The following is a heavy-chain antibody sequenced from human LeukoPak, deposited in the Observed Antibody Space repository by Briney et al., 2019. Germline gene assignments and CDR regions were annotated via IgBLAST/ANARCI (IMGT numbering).Heavy chain of an antibody. CDR2: IWPDDSDK. J-gene: IGHJ4*02. V-gene: IGHV5-51*01. CDR1: GYSFTSYG. D-gene: IGHD5-24*01. CDR3: ARQGKDGYRVVDY. Sequence: KNGESLKISCKGSGYSFTSYGIGWVRQVPGKGLEWMGIIWPDDSDKRYSPSFQGQVTISADKSISTAYLQWSSLKASDTAMYYCARQGKDGYRVVDYWGQGTLVTVSS.